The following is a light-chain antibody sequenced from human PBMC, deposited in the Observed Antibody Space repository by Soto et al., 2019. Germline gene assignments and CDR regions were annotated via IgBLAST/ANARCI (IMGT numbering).Light chain of an antibody. Sequence: QSLLAHPASVSWSPGHSITISFTGTSSDVDGYDFVSCYQQHPGKAPKLMIYDVTNRPSGVSDRFSGSKSGNTASLTISGLKAEDEADYYCSSYISSSTPYVFGTGTKVTVL. CDR1: SSDVDGYDF. V-gene: IGLV2-14*01. J-gene: IGLJ1*01. CDR3: SSYISSSTPYV. CDR2: DVT.